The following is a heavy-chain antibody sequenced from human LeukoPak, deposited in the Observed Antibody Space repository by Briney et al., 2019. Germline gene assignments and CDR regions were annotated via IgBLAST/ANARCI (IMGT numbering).Heavy chain of an antibody. CDR2: IYYSGSN. D-gene: IGHD3-3*01. V-gene: IGHV4-59*01. J-gene: IGHJ4*02. CDR1: GGSISSYY. CDR3: ARGYDFWSGYLTPIWDY. Sequence: SETLSLTCTVSGGSISSYYWSWIRQPPGKGLEWIGYIYYSGSNNYIPSLKSRVTISVDTYKNQFSLKLSSVTAADTAVYYCARGYDFWSGYLTPIWDYWGQGTLVTVSS.